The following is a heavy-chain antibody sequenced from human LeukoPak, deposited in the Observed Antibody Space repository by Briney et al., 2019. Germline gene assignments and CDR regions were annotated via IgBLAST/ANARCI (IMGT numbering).Heavy chain of an antibody. J-gene: IGHJ4*02. CDR2: ISGSGGST. D-gene: IGHD6-13*01. CDR1: GFTFSSYA. Sequence: GGSLRLSCAGSGFTFSSYAMSWVRQAPGKGLEWVSAISGSGGSTYYADSVKGRFTISRDNSKNTLYLQMNSLRAEDTAVYYCANARRAAAGRNYWGQGTLVTVSS. V-gene: IGHV3-23*01. CDR3: ANARRAAAGRNY.